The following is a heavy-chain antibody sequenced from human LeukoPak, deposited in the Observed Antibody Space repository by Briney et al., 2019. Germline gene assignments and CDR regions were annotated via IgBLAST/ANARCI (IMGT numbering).Heavy chain of an antibody. CDR3: APEKWGEALDI. CDR1: AITISTYG. V-gene: IGHV3-30*03. Sequence: PGGTLRLSCVATAITISTYGMHWVRQAPDKGLEWVAVVSYDGTKKYYADSVKGRFTISRDNSKNTLYLQVNSLRSEDTAVYYCAPEKWGEALDIWGQGTMVTVSS. J-gene: IGHJ3*02. D-gene: IGHD3-16*01. CDR2: VSYDGTKK.